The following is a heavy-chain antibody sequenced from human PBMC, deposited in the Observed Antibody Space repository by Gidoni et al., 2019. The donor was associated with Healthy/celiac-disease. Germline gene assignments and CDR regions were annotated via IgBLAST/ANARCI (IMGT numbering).Heavy chain of an antibody. V-gene: IGHV3-21*01. CDR1: GFTFSSYS. Sequence: EVQLVESGGGLVKPGGSLRLSCAASGFTFSSYSMTWVRQAPGKGLEWVSSISSSSSYIYYADSVKGRFTISRDNAKNSLYLQMNSLRAEDTAVYYCARDVGGIAAAGVDYYYYYGMDVWGQGTTVTVSS. CDR3: ARDVGGIAAAGVDYYYYYGMDV. D-gene: IGHD6-13*01. CDR2: ISSSSSYI. J-gene: IGHJ6*02.